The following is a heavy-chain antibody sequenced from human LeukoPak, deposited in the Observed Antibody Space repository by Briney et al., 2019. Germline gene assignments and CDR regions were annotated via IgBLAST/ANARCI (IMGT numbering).Heavy chain of an antibody. CDR2: IYYSGST. CDR3: ARAPRGFTDTHYFDY. D-gene: IGHD2-15*01. V-gene: IGHV4-59*01. CDR1: GGSISSYY. J-gene: IGHJ4*02. Sequence: SETLSLTCTVSGGSISSYYWSWIRQPPGKGLEWIGYIYYSGSTNYNPSLKSRVTISVDTSKNQFSLKLSSVTAADTAVYYCARAPRGFTDTHYFDYWGQGTLVTVSS.